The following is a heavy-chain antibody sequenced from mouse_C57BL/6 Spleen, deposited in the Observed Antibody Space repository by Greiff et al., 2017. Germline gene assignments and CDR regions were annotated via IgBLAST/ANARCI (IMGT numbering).Heavy chain of an antibody. V-gene: IGHV1-26*01. J-gene: IGHJ4*01. Sequence: EVQLQQSGPELVKPGASVKISCKASGYTFTDYYMNWVKQSHGKSLEWIGDINPNNGGTSYNQKFKGKATLTVDKSSSTAYMELRSLTSEDSAVYYCAIYGSRYAMDYWGQGTSVTVSS. D-gene: IGHD1-1*01. CDR1: GYTFTDYY. CDR3: AIYGSRYAMDY. CDR2: INPNNGGT.